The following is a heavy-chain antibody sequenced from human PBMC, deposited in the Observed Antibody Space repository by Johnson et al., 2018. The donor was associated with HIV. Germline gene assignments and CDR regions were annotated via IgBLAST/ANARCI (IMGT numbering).Heavy chain of an antibody. Sequence: EQLLESGGGVVRPGESLRLSCAASGFTFDDYGMSWVRQGPGKGLEWVSVIYSGGSTYYADSVKGRFTISRDNSKNTLYLQMNSLRAEDTALYYCAKDIGVIAVAGMSDAFDIWGQGTMVTVSS. J-gene: IGHJ3*02. CDR2: IYSGGST. V-gene: IGHV3-20*04. D-gene: IGHD6-19*01. CDR1: GFTFDDYG. CDR3: AKDIGVIAVAGMSDAFDI.